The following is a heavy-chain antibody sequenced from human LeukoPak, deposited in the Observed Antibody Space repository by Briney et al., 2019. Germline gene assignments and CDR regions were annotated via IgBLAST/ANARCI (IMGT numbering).Heavy chain of an antibody. D-gene: IGHD3-10*01. J-gene: IGHJ4*02. Sequence: GGSLRLSCAAAGFIRSYGMHWVRRAPGKGLGGGAFLRYDGSNQYYADSVKGRFTISRDKFKNTLYLQMNSLRAEDTAVYYCAKIWFGEEGDYWGQGTLVTVSS. CDR1: GFIRSYG. V-gene: IGHV3-30*02. CDR2: LRYDGSNQ. CDR3: AKIWFGEEGDY.